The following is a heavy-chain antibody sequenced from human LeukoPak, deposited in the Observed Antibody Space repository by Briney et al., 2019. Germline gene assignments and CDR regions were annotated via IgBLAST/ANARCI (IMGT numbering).Heavy chain of an antibody. Sequence: SETLSLTCTVSGGSISSYYWSWIRQPPGKGLEWIGYIYYSGSTNYNPSLKSRVTISVDTSKNQFSLKLSSVTAADTAVYYCARGYYDILTGSQTPVFDYWAREPWSPSPQ. CDR2: IYYSGST. J-gene: IGHJ4*02. CDR1: GGSISSYY. CDR3: ARGYYDILTGSQTPVFDY. V-gene: IGHV4-59*01. D-gene: IGHD3-9*01.